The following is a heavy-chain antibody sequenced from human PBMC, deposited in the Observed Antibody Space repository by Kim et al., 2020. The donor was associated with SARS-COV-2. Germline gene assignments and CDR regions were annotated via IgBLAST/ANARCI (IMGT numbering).Heavy chain of an antibody. D-gene: IGHD3-10*01. J-gene: IGHJ5*02. CDR2: ISYSGST. Sequence: SETLSLTCTVSGGSISTYYWTWIRQPPGKGLQWIGYISYSGSTTYNPSLKSRVTISVDTSKTQFSLKLTSVTAADTAVYYCARDRDYYGSGSNYARGVFDPWGQGTLVTVSS. CDR3: ARDRDYYGSGSNYARGVFDP. V-gene: IGHV4-59*01. CDR1: GGSISTYY.